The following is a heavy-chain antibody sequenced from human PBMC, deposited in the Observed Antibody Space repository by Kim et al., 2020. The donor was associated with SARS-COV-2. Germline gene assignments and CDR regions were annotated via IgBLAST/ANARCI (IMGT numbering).Heavy chain of an antibody. CDR2: TWYDGSNQ. J-gene: IGHJ1*01. Sequence: GGSLRLSCAASGFTFSNYGMHWVRQAPGKGLEWVALTWYDGSNQYYADSVKGRFTISRDNSQNILYLYMNNLRAEDTAVYFCAREGYGDRYLEHWGQGTLVTVSS. V-gene: IGHV3-33*01. CDR3: AREGYGDRYLEH. D-gene: IGHD5-18*01. CDR1: GFTFSNYG.